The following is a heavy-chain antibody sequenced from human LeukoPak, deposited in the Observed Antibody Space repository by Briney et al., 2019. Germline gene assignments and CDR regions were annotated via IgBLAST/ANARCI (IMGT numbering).Heavy chain of an antibody. Sequence: ASVKVSCKASGGTFSSYAISWVRQAPGQGLEWMGGIIPIFGTANYAQKFQGRVTITADKSTSTAYMELSSLRSEDTAVYYCARRAGEGSYYNVDYYYYYGMDVWGKGTTVTVSS. D-gene: IGHD3-10*01. CDR3: ARRAGEGSYYNVDYYYYYGMDV. V-gene: IGHV1-69*06. CDR1: GGTFSSYA. CDR2: IIPIFGTA. J-gene: IGHJ6*04.